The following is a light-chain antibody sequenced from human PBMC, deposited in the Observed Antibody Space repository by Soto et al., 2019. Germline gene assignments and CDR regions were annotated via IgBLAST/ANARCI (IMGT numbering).Light chain of an antibody. CDR2: DAS. CDR3: QQYNSYPYT. CDR1: QSISGW. V-gene: IGKV1-5*01. J-gene: IGKJ2*01. Sequence: DMQMTQSPSTLSASVGDTVAITCRASQSISGWMAWYQQKPGKVPKLLIFDASSLESGVPSRFSGSGSGTIFTLTIRGLQPGDFATYYCQQYNSYPYTFGQGTKVDIK.